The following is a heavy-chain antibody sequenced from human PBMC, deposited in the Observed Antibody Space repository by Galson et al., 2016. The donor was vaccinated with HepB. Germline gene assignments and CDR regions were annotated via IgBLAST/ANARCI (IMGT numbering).Heavy chain of an antibody. CDR2: IDWDEDK. Sequence: PALVKPTQTLTLIFTFSGFSLSTSGMCVSWIRQPPGKALEWLALIDWDEDKYYSTSLKTRLTISKDTSKNQVVLTMTNMDPVDTATYYCARMKNYYYGMDVWGQGTTVTVSS. CDR3: ARMKNYYYGMDV. J-gene: IGHJ6*02. V-gene: IGHV2-70*01. CDR1: GFSLSTSGMC.